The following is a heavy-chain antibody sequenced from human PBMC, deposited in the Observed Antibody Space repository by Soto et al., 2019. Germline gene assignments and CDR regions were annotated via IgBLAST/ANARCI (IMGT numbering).Heavy chain of an antibody. CDR2: IYYSGST. D-gene: IGHD6-19*01. Sequence: SDTLSLTFTLSGGSISIYYWSWIRQPPGKGLEWIGYIYYSGSTNYNPSLKSRVTISVDTSKNQFSLKLSSVTAADTAVYYCASGIAVAGTLGYWGQGTLVTVS. J-gene: IGHJ4*02. CDR3: ASGIAVAGTLGY. V-gene: IGHV4-59*01. CDR1: GGSISIYY.